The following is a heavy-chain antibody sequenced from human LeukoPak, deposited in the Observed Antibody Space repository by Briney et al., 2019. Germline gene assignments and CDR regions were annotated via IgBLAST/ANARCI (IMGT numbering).Heavy chain of an antibody. J-gene: IGHJ4*02. CDR2: MNPNSGVT. V-gene: IGHV1-8*01. Sequence: GASVKVSCKASEYTFTSYDINWVRQATGQGLEWMGWMNPNSGVTGFAQRFQGRVTMTRNTSISTAYMELNSLRSEDTAVYYCARGQLADFDYWGQGTLVTVSS. D-gene: IGHD6-6*01. CDR1: EYTFTSYD. CDR3: ARGQLADFDY.